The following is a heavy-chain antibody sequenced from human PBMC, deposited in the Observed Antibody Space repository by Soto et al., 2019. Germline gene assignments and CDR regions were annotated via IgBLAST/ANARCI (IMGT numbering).Heavy chain of an antibody. CDR3: ERTRRSLREAPGLGSEGLEHAFHG. Sequence: EASLQISCKLALYRFPSYCIGWVLQMPGQGLEWMGIIYPGDSDTRYSPSFQGQVTISADKSISTAYLQWSSLKASDTAMYYCERTRRSLREAPGLGSEGLEHAFHGWGKGFWVTVS. J-gene: IGHJ4*02. V-gene: IGHV5-51*01. CDR1: LYRFPSYC. D-gene: IGHD3-3*01. CDR2: IYPGDSDT.